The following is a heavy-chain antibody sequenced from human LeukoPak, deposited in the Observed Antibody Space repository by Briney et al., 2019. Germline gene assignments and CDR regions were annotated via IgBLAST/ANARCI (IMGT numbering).Heavy chain of an antibody. J-gene: IGHJ3*02. D-gene: IGHD3-22*01. Sequence: GGSLRLSCAASGFTFSSYSMNWVRQAPGKGLEWVSSISSSSSYIYYADSVKGRFTISRDNAKNSLYLQMNSLRAEDTAVYYCAREGSTYYDSSGYYSIWGQGTMVTVSS. CDR3: AREGSTYYDSSGYYSI. CDR1: GFTFSSYS. CDR2: ISSSSSYI. V-gene: IGHV3-21*01.